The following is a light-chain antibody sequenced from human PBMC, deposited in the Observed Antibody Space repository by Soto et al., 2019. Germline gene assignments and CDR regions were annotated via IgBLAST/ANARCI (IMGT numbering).Light chain of an antibody. V-gene: IGKV3-15*01. CDR2: NAS. CDR1: QSVYSN. CDR3: QHYSRWPPT. J-gene: IGKJ1*01. Sequence: EIVMTQSPVTMSVSAGERATLSCRASQSVYSNLAWYQQKPGQAPRLLIYNASTRATDVPSGFSGSGSGTDFTLTISSLQYEEFSVYYCQHYSRWPPTFGQETQVEI.